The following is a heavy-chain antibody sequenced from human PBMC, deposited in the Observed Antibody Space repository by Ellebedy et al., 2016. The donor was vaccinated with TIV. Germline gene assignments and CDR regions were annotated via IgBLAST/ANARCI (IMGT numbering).Heavy chain of an antibody. D-gene: IGHD6-13*01. CDR2: IWYDCSKT. Sequence: GESLKISCAASGFTFSNFGMNWVRQAPGKGLEWLAIIWYDCSKTFYADSVKGRFTISRDNSKNILYLQMNSLRVEDTAVYYCMGPSSRPAASDVWGQGTRVTVS. CDR1: GFTFSNFG. CDR3: MGPSSRPAASDV. V-gene: IGHV3-33*01. J-gene: IGHJ3*01.